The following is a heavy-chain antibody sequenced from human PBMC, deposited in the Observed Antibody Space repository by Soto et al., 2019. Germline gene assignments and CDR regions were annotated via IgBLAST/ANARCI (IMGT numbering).Heavy chain of an antibody. V-gene: IGHV1-8*01. CDR2: MNPNSGNT. D-gene: IGHD4-17*01. CDR1: GYTFTSYD. J-gene: IGHJ4*02. Sequence: QVQLVQSGAEVKKPGASVKVSCKASGYTFTSYDINWVRQATGQGLEWMGWMNPNSGNTGYAQKLQGRVTITRNTSINTAYMKPSSLRSEDTAVYYCARSTNDYGDRHWGQGALVTVSS. CDR3: ARSTNDYGDRH.